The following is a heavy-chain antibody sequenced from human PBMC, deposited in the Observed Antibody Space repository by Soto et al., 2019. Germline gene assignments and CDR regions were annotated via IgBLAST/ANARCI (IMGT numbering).Heavy chain of an antibody. CDR1: GFTFSSYA. V-gene: IGHV3-30-3*01. CDR2: ISYDGSNK. CDR3: ARGGGPAGYCSGGSCYSCWLFGCYFDY. J-gene: IGHJ4*02. Sequence: GGSLRLSCAASGFTFSSYAMHWVRQAPGKGLEWVAVISYDGSNKYYADSVKGRFTISRDNSKNTLYLQMNSLRAEDTAVYYCARGGGPAGYCSGGSCYSCWLFGCYFDYWGQGTLVTVSS. D-gene: IGHD2-15*01.